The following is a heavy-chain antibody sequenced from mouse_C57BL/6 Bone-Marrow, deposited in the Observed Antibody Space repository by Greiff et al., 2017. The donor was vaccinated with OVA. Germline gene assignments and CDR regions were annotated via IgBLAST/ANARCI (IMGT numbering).Heavy chain of an antibody. V-gene: IGHV2-6-1*01. CDR2: IWSDGST. CDR3: ARHPRIYYYGSSYAMDY. D-gene: IGHD1-1*01. CDR1: GFSLTNYG. Sequence: VQLQQSGPGLVAPSQSLSITCTVSGFSLTNYGVHWVRQPPGKGLEWLVVIWSDGSTTYNSALQSRLRISKDNSKSQVFVKMNSLQTDDTAMYYCARHPRIYYYGSSYAMDYWGQGTSVTVSS. J-gene: IGHJ4*01.